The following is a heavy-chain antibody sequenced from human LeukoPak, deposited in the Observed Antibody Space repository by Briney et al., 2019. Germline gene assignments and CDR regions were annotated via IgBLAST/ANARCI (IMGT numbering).Heavy chain of an antibody. V-gene: IGHV4-4*07. CDR1: GGSISSYY. Sequence: SETLSLTCTVSGGSISSYYWSWIRQPAGKGLEWIGRIYTSGSTNYNPSLKSRVTMSVDTSKNQFSLKLSSVTAADTAVYYCAGDYCSGGSCYLYHMDVWGKGTTVTVSS. D-gene: IGHD2-15*01. J-gene: IGHJ6*03. CDR3: AGDYCSGGSCYLYHMDV. CDR2: IYTSGST.